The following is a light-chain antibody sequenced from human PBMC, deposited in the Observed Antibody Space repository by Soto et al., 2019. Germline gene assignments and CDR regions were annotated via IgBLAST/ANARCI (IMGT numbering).Light chain of an antibody. J-gene: IGKJ4*01. CDR2: GAS. CDR1: QSVSSN. V-gene: IGKV3-15*01. CDR3: QQSNNWNN. Sequence: EIVMRHDTASLSVSPVEISTLSCRASQSVSSNLAWYQQKPGQAPRLLIYGASTRATGIPARFSGSGSGTEFTLTISILASEDCGVYYRQQSNNWNNFGGGTRVEI.